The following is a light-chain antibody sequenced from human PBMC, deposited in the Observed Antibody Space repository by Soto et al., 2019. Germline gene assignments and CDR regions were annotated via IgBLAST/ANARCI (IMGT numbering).Light chain of an antibody. V-gene: IGKV3-20*01. CDR1: QSVSSGY. Sequence: EIVLTQSPGTLSLSPGERGTLSCMASQSVSSGYLTWYHQRPGQAPRLLIYDASRRATGIPDRFSGSGSGTDFTLTISRLEPEDFAVYYCQQYGSSGTFGQGTKVDIK. CDR3: QQYGSSGT. CDR2: DAS. J-gene: IGKJ1*01.